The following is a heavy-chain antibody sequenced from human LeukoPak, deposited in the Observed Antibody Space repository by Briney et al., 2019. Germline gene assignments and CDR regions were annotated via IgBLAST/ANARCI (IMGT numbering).Heavy chain of an antibody. V-gene: IGHV4-39*05. CDR3: LSGRDNAFDP. CDR1: GASLSASGRN. D-gene: IGHD2-8*02. Sequence: SETPSLTCTVSGASLSASGRNWGWVRQPPGKGLEWIASIYHSGTTYYSPSFESRVTVSVDTSKNQFSLKLSSVTATDTAVYYCLSGRDNAFDPWGQGTLVTVSP. J-gene: IGHJ5*02. CDR2: IYHSGTT.